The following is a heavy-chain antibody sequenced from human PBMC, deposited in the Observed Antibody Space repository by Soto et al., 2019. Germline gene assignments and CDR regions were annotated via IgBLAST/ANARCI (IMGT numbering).Heavy chain of an antibody. CDR2: IFWDDAR. CDR3: AHRNWAHGGYGFFDY. D-gene: IGHD5-12*01. J-gene: IGHJ4*02. CDR1: GLSLSSYGAG. V-gene: IGHV2-5*02. Sequence: QITLKESGPTLVKPTQTLTVTCSVSGLSLSSYGAGVAWIRQPPGKALEWLGIIFWDDARRYSPPLQTRLTITKDTSNNQVVLTMTRMDPADTATYFCAHRNWAHGGYGFFDYWGQGTHVTVSS.